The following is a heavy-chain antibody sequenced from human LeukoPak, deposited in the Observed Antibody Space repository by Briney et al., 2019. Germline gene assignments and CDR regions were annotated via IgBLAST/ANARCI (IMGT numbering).Heavy chain of an antibody. CDR2: IKEDGSIK. D-gene: IGHD6-13*01. CDR1: GFTFSWYW. V-gene: IGHV3-7*01. J-gene: IGHJ4*02. Sequence: PGGSLRLSCAASGFTFSWYWMSWVRQAPGKGLEWVANIKEDGSIKYYVDSVKGRLTISRDNAKSSVCLQVNSLRAEDTALYYCARIGYSSSSIDYWGQGTLVTVSS. CDR3: ARIGYSSSSIDY.